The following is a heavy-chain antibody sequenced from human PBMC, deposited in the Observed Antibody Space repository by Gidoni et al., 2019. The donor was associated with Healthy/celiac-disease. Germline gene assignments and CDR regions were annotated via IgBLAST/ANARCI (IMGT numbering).Heavy chain of an antibody. CDR1: GGSFSGYY. J-gene: IGHJ4*02. V-gene: IGHV4-34*01. CDR2: INHSGST. D-gene: IGHD5-12*01. Sequence: QVQLQQWGAGLLKPSETLSLTCAVYGGSFSGYYWSWIRQPPGKGLEWIGEINHSGSTNYNPYRKSRVTISVDTSKNQFSLKLSSVTDADTAVYDCARYTTYSGYDKFDYWGQGTLVTVSS. CDR3: ARYTTYSGYDKFDY.